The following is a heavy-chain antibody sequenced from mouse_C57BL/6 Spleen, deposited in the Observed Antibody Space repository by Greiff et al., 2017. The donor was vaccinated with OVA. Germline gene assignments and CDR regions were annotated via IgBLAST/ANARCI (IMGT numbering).Heavy chain of an antibody. D-gene: IGHD1-1*01. CDR2: IYPGDGDT. J-gene: IGHJ2*01. Sequence: QVQLQQSGAELVKPGASVKISCKASGYAFSSYWMNWVKQRPGKGLEWIGQIYPGDGDTNYNGKFKGKATLTADKSSSTAYMQLSSLTSEDSAVYFCARANPSYYYGSSHFDYWGQGTTLTVSS. CDR1: GYAFSSYW. CDR3: ARANPSYYYGSSHFDY. V-gene: IGHV1-80*01.